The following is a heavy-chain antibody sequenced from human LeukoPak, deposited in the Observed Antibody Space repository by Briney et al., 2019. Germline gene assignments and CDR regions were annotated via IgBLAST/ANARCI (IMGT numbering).Heavy chain of an antibody. CDR1: GYTFTSYY. V-gene: IGHV1-46*01. CDR2: INPSGGST. CDR3: AREGEEYSYGSYYFDY. D-gene: IGHD5-18*01. J-gene: IGHJ4*02. Sequence: ASVKVSCKASGYTFTSYYMHWVRQAPGQGLEWMGVINPSGGSTSYAQKFQGRVTMTRDTSTSTVYMELSSLRSEDTAVYYCAREGEEYSYGSYYFDYWGQGTLVTVSS.